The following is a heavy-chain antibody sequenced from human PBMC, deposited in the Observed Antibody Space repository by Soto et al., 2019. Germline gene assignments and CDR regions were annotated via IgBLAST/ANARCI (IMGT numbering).Heavy chain of an antibody. CDR2: IYYSGST. Sequence: SETLSLTCTVSGGSISSSSYYWGWIRQPPGEGLEWIGYIYYSGSTYYNPSLKSRVTISVDTSKNQFSLKLSSVTAADTAVYYCARVVLDIVVVPAVIYDASDIWGQGTMVTVSS. V-gene: IGHV4-39*07. CDR3: ARVVLDIVVVPAVIYDASDI. CDR1: GGSISSSSYY. D-gene: IGHD2-2*03. J-gene: IGHJ3*02.